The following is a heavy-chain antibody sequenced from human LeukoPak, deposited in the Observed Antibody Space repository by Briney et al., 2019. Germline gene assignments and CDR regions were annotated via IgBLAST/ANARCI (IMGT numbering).Heavy chain of an antibody. V-gene: IGHV3-30*03. CDR2: ISYDGSNK. Sequence: GGSLRLSCVASGFTFSRYGMHWVRQAPGKGLEWVAVISYDGSNKYYADSVKGRFTISRDNSKNTLYLQMNSLRGEDTAVYYCAREVTPYYWGQGTLVTVSS. J-gene: IGHJ4*02. D-gene: IGHD2-21*02. CDR1: GFTFSRYG. CDR3: AREVTPYY.